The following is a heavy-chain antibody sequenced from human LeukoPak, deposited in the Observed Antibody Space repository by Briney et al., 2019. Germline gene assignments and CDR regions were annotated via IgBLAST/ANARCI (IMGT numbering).Heavy chain of an antibody. J-gene: IGHJ6*03. V-gene: IGHV1-69*05. CDR3: ARGTTGYYYYYMDV. Sequence: ASVKVSCKASGGTFSSYAISWVRQAPGQGLEWMGGIIPIFGTANYAQKFQGRVTIATDESTSTAYMELSSLRSEDTAVYYCARGTTGYYYYYMDVWGKGTTVTVSS. CDR2: IIPIFGTA. CDR1: GGTFSSYA. D-gene: IGHD1-1*01.